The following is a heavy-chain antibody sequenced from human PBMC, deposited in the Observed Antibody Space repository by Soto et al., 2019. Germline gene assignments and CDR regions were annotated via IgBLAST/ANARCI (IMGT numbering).Heavy chain of an antibody. CDR2: INHSGST. D-gene: IGHD2-15*01. Sequence: PSETLSLTCAVYGGSFSGYYWSWIRQPPGKGLEWIGEINHSGSTNYNPSLKSRVTISVDTSKNQFSLKLSSVTAADTAVYYCARSVLYASLDYWGQGTLVTVSS. CDR3: ARSVLYASLDY. CDR1: GGSFSGYY. V-gene: IGHV4-34*01. J-gene: IGHJ4*02.